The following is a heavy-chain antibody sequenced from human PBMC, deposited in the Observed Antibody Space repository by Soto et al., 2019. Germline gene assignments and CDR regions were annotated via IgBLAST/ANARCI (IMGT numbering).Heavy chain of an antibody. Sequence: PSHTLSLTCAISGDSVSSNSVAWNWIRQSPSRGLEWLGRTYYRSKWYNDYGVTVKGRITINPDTSKNQFSLQLNSVTPEDTAVYYCARGRFNAFGIWGQGTMVTVSS. CDR3: ARGRFNAFGI. CDR1: GDSVSSNSVA. V-gene: IGHV6-1*01. CDR2: TYYRSKWYN. J-gene: IGHJ3*02. D-gene: IGHD3-3*01.